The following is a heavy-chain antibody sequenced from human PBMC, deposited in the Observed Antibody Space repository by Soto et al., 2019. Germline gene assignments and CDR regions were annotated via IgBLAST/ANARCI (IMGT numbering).Heavy chain of an antibody. CDR3: ARSITIFGVVINWPPHYYGMDV. CDR2: IIPIFGTA. CDR1: GGTFSSYA. Sequence: SVKVSCKASGGTFSSYAISWVRQAPGQGLEWMGGIIPIFGTANYAQKFQGRVTITADESTSTAYMELSSLRSEDTAVYYCARSITIFGVVINWPPHYYGMDVWGQGTTVTVSS. V-gene: IGHV1-69*13. J-gene: IGHJ6*02. D-gene: IGHD3-3*01.